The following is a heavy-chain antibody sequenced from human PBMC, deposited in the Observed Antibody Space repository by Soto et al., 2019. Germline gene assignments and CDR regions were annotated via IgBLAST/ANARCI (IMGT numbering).Heavy chain of an antibody. J-gene: IGHJ4*02. Sequence: XXSLRLSCATSRFIFSSFWMSWVRQAPGMGLEXVGKIXEGGSEKYYVXXLKGRLTXXRDKEKNSLSLQLNSLRDDDTAVYYCMRDCLGYWGQGTLVTVYS. V-gene: IGHV3-7*01. CDR2: IXEGGSEK. CDR3: MRDCLGY. CDR1: RFIFSSFW.